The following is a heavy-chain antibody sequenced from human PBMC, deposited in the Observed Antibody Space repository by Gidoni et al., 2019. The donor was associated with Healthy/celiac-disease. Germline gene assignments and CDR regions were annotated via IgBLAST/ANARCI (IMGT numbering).Heavy chain of an antibody. CDR2: IKSKTDGGTT. V-gene: IGHV3-15*01. D-gene: IGHD2-15*01. CDR1: GFTFSNAW. CDR3: TTAPYIVVVVAATPNWFDP. Sequence: EVQLVESGGGLVKPGGSLRLSCAASGFTFSNAWMSWVRQAPGKGLELVGRIKSKTDGGTTDYAAPVKGRFTISRDDSKNTLYLQMNSLKTEDTAVYYCTTAPYIVVVVAATPNWFDPWGQGTLVTVSS. J-gene: IGHJ5*02.